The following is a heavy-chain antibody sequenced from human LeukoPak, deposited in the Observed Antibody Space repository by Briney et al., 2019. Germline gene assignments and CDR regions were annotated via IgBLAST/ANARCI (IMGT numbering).Heavy chain of an antibody. J-gene: IGHJ4*02. Sequence: ASVKVSYKASGFTFTDYYMHWVRLAPGQGLEWMGWINPNSGGTNYAQKFQGTVTMTRDTSISTAYMELSRLRSDDTAVYYCARDGHLSYQSIWMFPDYWGQGTRVTVSS. CDR1: GFTFTDYY. V-gene: IGHV1-2*02. CDR2: INPNSGGT. D-gene: IGHD1-1*01. CDR3: ARDGHLSYQSIWMFPDY.